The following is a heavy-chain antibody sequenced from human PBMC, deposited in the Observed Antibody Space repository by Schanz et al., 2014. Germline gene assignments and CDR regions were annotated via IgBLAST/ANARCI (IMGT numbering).Heavy chain of an antibody. D-gene: IGHD1-26*01. J-gene: IGHJ6*02. V-gene: IGHV3-33*06. CDR3: VKDLQRELLRDDHYYGMDV. CDR1: GFSFSDYW. Sequence: VQLVESEGGLVQPGGSLRLSCEGSGFSFSDYWMGWVRQVPGKGLEWVAVVCYDGSKKYYADSVKGRFTTSRDNSKNTMYLQMNSLRAEDTAVYYCVKDLQRELLRDDHYYGMDVWGQGTTVTVSS. CDR2: VCYDGSKK.